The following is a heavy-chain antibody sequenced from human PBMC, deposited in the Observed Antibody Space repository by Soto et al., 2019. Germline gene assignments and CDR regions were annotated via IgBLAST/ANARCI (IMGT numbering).Heavy chain of an antibody. CDR3: VTAISGSYSYFDY. CDR2: ISSSSSAI. J-gene: IGHJ4*02. V-gene: IGHV3-48*02. Sequence: TGGSLRLSCAASGFTFSNYDMKWVSMNWVRQAPGKGLEWVSYISSSSSAIYYADSVKGRFTISRDNAKNSLYLQMNSLRDEDTAVYYCVTAISGSYSYFDYWGQGTLVTVSS. D-gene: IGHD1-26*01. CDR1: GFTFSNYDMKWVS.